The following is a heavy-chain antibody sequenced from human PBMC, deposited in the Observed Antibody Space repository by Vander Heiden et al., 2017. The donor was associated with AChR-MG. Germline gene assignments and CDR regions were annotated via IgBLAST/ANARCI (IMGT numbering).Heavy chain of an antibody. CDR2: INHSGST. CDR3: ARGYRGWFDP. V-gene: IGHV4-34*01. J-gene: IGHJ5*02. CDR1: GGSFSGYY. Sequence: QVQLQQWGSGLLKPSETLSLTCAVYGGSFSGYYWSWIRQPPGKGLEWIGEINHSGSTNYNPSLKSRVTISVDTSKNQFSLKLSSVTAADTAVYYCARGYRGWFDPWGQGTLVTVSS. D-gene: IGHD2-2*01.